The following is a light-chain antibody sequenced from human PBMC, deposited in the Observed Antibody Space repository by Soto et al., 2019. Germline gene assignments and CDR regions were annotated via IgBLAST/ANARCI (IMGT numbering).Light chain of an antibody. V-gene: IGLV1-40*01. Sequence: QSALTQPPSVSGAPGQRVTISCTGSGSNIGAGYDVHWYQQLPGTAPKLLIYNNNNRPSGVPDRFSGSRSGTSASLAITGLQAGDEADYYCQSYDSSLSGPNVFGTGTQLTVL. CDR2: NNN. CDR1: GSNIGAGYD. J-gene: IGLJ7*01. CDR3: QSYDSSLSGPNV.